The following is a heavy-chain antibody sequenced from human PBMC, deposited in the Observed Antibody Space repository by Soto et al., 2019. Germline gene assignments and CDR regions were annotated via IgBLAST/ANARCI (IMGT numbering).Heavy chain of an antibody. V-gene: IGHV3-9*01. Sequence: EVQLVESGGGLVQPGRSLRLSCAGSGFTLDEYAMHWVRQPPGKGLEWVSGISWQSGSIDYAASVKGRFTIPRDNAKNALYLQMNSLRDEDTALYYCATSGGLLWFGEPLRNWGQGTLVTVSS. CDR1: GFTLDEYA. D-gene: IGHD3-10*01. CDR2: ISWQSGSI. J-gene: IGHJ4*02. CDR3: ATSGGLLWFGEPLRN.